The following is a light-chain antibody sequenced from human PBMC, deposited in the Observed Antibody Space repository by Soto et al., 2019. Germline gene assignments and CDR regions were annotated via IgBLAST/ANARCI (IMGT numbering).Light chain of an antibody. J-gene: IGLJ1*01. Sequence: QSALTQPRSVSGSPGQSVTIYCTGTSSDVGGYNFVSWYQQHPGKAPKFMIYDVTKRPSGVPDRFSGSKSGNTASLTISGLQAEDEADYYCCSYVGNYTSYVFGTGTKLTVL. CDR1: SSDVGGYNF. V-gene: IGLV2-11*01. CDR2: DVT. CDR3: CSYVGNYTSYV.